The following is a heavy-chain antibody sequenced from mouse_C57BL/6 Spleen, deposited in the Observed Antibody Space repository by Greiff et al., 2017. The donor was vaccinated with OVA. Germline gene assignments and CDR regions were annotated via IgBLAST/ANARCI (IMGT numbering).Heavy chain of an antibody. CDR3: AREGTDY. D-gene: IGHD3-3*01. V-gene: IGHV1-82*01. CDR2: IYPGDGDT. Sequence: LQESGPELVKPGASVKISCKASGYAFSSSWMNWVKQRPGKGLEWIGRIYPGDGDTNYNGKFKGKATLTADKSSSTAYMQLSSLTSEDSAVYFCAREGTDYWGQGTTLTVSS. CDR1: GYAFSSSW. J-gene: IGHJ2*01.